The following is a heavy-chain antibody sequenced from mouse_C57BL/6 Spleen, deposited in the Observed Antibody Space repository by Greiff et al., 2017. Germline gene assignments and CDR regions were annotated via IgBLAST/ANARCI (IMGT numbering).Heavy chain of an antibody. CDR3: TRDYSNYVGYAMDY. Sequence: DVMLVESGEGLVKPGGSLKLSCAASGFTFSSYAMSWVRQTPEKRLEWVAYISSGGDYIYYADTVKGRFPISRDNARNTLYLQMSSLKSEDTAMYYCTRDYSNYVGYAMDYWGQGTSVTVSS. CDR1: GFTFSSYA. D-gene: IGHD2-5*01. V-gene: IGHV5-9-1*02. CDR2: ISSGGDYI. J-gene: IGHJ4*01.